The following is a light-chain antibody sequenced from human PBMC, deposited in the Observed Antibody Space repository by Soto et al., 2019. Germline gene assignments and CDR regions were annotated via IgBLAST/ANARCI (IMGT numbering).Light chain of an antibody. CDR2: DVS. Sequence: QSALTQPRSVSGSPGQSVTISCTGTSSDVGGYNYVSWYQQHPGKAPKLMIYDVSKRPSGVPDRFSGSKSGNTASLTISGLQGEDEAEYYFCSYAGSYTLVFGTGTKVTVL. V-gene: IGLV2-11*01. CDR1: SSDVGGYNY. J-gene: IGLJ1*01. CDR3: CSYAGSYTLV.